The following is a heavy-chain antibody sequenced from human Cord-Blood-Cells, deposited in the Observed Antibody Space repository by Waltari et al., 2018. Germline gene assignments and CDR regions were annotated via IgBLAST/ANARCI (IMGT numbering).Heavy chain of an antibody. J-gene: IGHJ3*02. D-gene: IGHD1-26*01. V-gene: IGHV4-34*01. CDR2: INHSGST. CDR1: GGSFSGYY. CDR3: ASRNWELGAFDI. Sequence: QVQLQPWGAGLLKPSETLSLTCAVYGGSFSGYYWSWIRQPPGKGLEWIGEINHSGSTNYNPSLKSRVTISVDTSKNQFSLKLSSVTAADTAVYYCASRNWELGAFDIWGQGTMVTVSS.